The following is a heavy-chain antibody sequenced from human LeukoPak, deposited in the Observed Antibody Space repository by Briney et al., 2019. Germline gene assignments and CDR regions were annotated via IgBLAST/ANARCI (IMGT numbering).Heavy chain of an antibody. CDR3: AREVNWFDP. CDR1: GGSISSYY. V-gene: IGHV4-4*07. CDR2: MYTSGSS. J-gene: IGHJ5*02. Sequence: PSETLPLTCTVSGGSISSYYWNWIRQPAGKGLEWIGRMYTSGSSNYNPSLKGRVTMSVDTSKNQFSLNLSSVTAADTAVYYCAREVNWFDPWGQGTLVTVSS.